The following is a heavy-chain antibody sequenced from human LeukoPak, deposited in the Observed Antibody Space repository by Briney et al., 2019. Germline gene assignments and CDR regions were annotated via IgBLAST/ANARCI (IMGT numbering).Heavy chain of an antibody. Sequence: SVKVSCKASGGTFSSYAISWVRQAPGRGLEWMGGIIPIFGTANYAQKFQGRVTITADESTSTAYMELSSLRSEDTAVYYCARQGRDYVWGSYRYTEEGWGQGTLVTVSS. CDR3: ARQGRDYVWGSYRYTEEG. CDR1: GGTFSSYA. D-gene: IGHD3-16*02. V-gene: IGHV1-69*01. CDR2: IIPIFGTA. J-gene: IGHJ4*02.